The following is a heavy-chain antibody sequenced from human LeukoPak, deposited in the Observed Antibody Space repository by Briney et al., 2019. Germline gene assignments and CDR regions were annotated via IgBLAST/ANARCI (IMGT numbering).Heavy chain of an antibody. Sequence: GGSLRLSCAASGFTFSSYSMNWVRQAPGKGLEGVSYISSSSSTIYYADSVKGRFTISRDNAKNSLYLQMNSLRAEDTAVYYCARATWDPNYYYYMDVWGKGTTVTISS. J-gene: IGHJ6*03. D-gene: IGHD1-26*01. CDR3: ARATWDPNYYYYMDV. CDR2: ISSSSSTI. V-gene: IGHV3-48*01. CDR1: GFTFSSYS.